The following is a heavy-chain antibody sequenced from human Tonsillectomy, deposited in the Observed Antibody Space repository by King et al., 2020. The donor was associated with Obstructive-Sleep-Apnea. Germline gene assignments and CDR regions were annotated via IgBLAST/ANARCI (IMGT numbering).Heavy chain of an antibody. CDR3: SYYYDSSGPSGPKRVFDY. CDR2: IDPSDSYT. J-gene: IGHJ4*02. Sequence: VQLVESGAEVKKPGESLRISCTGSGYSFTSYWISWVRQMPGKGLEWMGRIDPSDSYTNYSPSFQGHVTISADKSISTAYLQWSSLKASDTAMYYCSYYYDSSGPSGPKRVFDYWGQGTLVTVSS. CDR1: GYSFTSYW. D-gene: IGHD3-22*01. V-gene: IGHV5-10-1*01.